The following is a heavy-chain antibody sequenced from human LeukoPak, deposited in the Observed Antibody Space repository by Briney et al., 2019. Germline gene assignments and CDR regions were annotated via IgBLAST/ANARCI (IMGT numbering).Heavy chain of an antibody. D-gene: IGHD5-18*01. Sequence: ASVRVSCKASGCTFTGYYMHWVRQAPGQGLEWMGWINPNSGGTNYAQKFQGRVTMTRDTSISTAYMELSRLRSDDTAVYYCARTHVDTAMVAFDYWGQGTLVTVSS. V-gene: IGHV1-2*02. CDR3: ARTHVDTAMVAFDY. J-gene: IGHJ4*02. CDR1: GCTFTGYY. CDR2: INPNSGGT.